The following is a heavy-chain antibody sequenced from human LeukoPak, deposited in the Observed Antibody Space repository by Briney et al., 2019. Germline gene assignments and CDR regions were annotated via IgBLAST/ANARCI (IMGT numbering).Heavy chain of an antibody. Sequence: ASVKVPCKASGYTFTSYYMHWVRQAPGQGLEWMGLINPSDGSTSYAQKFQGRVTMTRDMSTSTVCLELSSLRSEDTAVHYCAVMTTDYYYFDYWGQGTLVTVSS. V-gene: IGHV1-46*01. J-gene: IGHJ4*02. CDR2: INPSDGST. CDR1: GYTFTSYY. CDR3: AVMTTDYYYFDY. D-gene: IGHD4-17*01.